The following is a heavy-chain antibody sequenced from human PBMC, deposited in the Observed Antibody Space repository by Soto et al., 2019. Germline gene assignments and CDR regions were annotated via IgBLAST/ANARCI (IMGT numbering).Heavy chain of an antibody. CDR3: AKGGIITIFGVVTHFDY. Sequence: EVQLLESGGGLVQPGGSLRLSCAASGFTFSSYAMSWVRQAPGKGLEWVSAISGSGGSTYYADSVKGRFTISRDHSKKTLYLQMKSLRAEDTAVYYCAKGGIITIFGVVTHFDYWGQGPLVTVSS. D-gene: IGHD3-3*01. CDR2: ISGSGGST. V-gene: IGHV3-23*01. CDR1: GFTFSSYA. J-gene: IGHJ4*02.